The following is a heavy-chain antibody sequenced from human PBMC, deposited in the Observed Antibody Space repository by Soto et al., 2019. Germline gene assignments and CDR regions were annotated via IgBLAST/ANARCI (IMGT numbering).Heavy chain of an antibody. CDR2: IDPSDSYT. CDR1: GYSFTSYW. J-gene: IGHJ6*02. V-gene: IGHV5-10-1*01. D-gene: IGHD6-6*01. Sequence: GESLKISCKGSGYSFTSYWISWVRQMPGKGLEWMGRIDPSDSYTNYSPSFQGHVTISADKSISTAYLQWSSLKASDTAMYYCARQLAARYYYYYGMDVWGQGTTVPVSS. CDR3: ARQLAARYYYYYGMDV.